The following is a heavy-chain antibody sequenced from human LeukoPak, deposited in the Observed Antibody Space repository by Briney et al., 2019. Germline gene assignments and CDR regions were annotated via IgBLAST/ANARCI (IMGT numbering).Heavy chain of an antibody. CDR1: GLTFSTYT. CDR2: IASSGRTM. D-gene: IGHD4-17*01. J-gene: IGHJ4*02. CDR3: ARGWATVTD. Sequence: GGSLRLSCAASGLTFSTYTMNWVRQAPGKGLEWVSYIASSGRTMYYADSVKGRFTISRDNAKNSLFLQMNSLRDEDTAVYYCARGWATVTDWGQGTLVTVSS. V-gene: IGHV3-48*02.